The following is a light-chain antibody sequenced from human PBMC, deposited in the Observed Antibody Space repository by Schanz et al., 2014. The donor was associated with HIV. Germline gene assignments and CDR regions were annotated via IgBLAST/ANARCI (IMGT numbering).Light chain of an antibody. CDR2: DVT. CDR3: SSYGGGDTVL. CDR1: SGDIGPYDY. V-gene: IGLV2-14*03. Sequence: QSALTQPPSASGSPGQSITISCTGTSGDIGPYDYVSWYQQHPGQAPKLLIYDVTDRPSGISNRFSGSKSGYTASLTVSGLQAEDEADYYCSSYGGGDTVLFGGGTKLTVL. J-gene: IGLJ3*02.